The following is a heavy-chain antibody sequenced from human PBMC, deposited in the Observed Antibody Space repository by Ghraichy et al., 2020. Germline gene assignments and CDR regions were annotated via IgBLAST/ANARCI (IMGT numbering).Heavy chain of an antibody. CDR1: GFTVSSNY. Sequence: LSLTCAASGFTVSSNYMSWVRQAPGKGLEWVSVIYSGGSTYYADSVKGRFTISRDNSKNTLYLQMNSLRAEDTAEYYCASSTGDGYYYYYGMDVWGQGTTVTVAS. J-gene: IGHJ6*02. D-gene: IGHD7-27*01. CDR2: IYSGGST. CDR3: ASSTGDGYYYYYGMDV. V-gene: IGHV3-53*01.